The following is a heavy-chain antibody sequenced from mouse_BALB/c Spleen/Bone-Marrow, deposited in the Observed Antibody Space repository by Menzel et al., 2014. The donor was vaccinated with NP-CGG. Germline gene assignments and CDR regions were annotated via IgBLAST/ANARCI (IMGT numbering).Heavy chain of an antibody. V-gene: IGHV5-2*01. CDR1: EYEFPSHD. CDR2: INSDGGIT. Sequence: EVKLQESGGGLVQPGESLKLSCESNEYEFPSHDMSWVRKTPEKRLELVAAINSDGGITNYPDTMERRFTISRDNTKKTLHLQMSSLRSEDTALYYCARHGFYYAMDYWGQGTSVTVSS. CDR3: ARHGFYYAMDY. J-gene: IGHJ4*01.